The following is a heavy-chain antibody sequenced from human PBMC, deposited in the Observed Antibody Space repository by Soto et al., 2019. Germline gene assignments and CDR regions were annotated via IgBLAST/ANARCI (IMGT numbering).Heavy chain of an antibody. CDR2: IYYNELSSSEST. CDR3: TRTGPSYYYHNSGSPGDY. J-gene: IGHJ4*02. V-gene: IGHV4-30-4*08. Sequence: LRLSCAASGFIFSDYVMSWVRQAPGKGLEWVGYIYYNELSSSESTHYNSSLTIRVSISLNTSKNQFSLTLRPMTAAHTAVYYRTRTGPSYYYHNSGSPGDYWGQGTLVTVSS. D-gene: IGHD3-22*01. CDR1: GFIFSDYV.